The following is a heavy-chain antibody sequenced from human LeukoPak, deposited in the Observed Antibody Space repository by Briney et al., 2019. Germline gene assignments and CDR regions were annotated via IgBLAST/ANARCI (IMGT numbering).Heavy chain of an antibody. J-gene: IGHJ3*02. CDR3: AKGQTYYYDSSGYVAFDI. V-gene: IGHV3-53*05. CDR1: GFTVSSNY. Sequence: PGGSLRLSCAASGFTVSSNYMSWVRQAPGKGLEWVSVIHSVGSTYYADSVKGRFTISRDNSKNTLYLQMNSLRAEDTAVYYCAKGQTYYYDSSGYVAFDIWGQGTMVTVSS. D-gene: IGHD3-22*01. CDR2: IHSVGST.